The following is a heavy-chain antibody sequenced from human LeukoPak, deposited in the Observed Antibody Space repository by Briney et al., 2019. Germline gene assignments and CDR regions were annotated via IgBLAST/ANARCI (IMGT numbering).Heavy chain of an antibody. CDR1: GFTVSSNY. V-gene: IGHV3-66*01. CDR2: IYNADTT. Sequence: GGFLRLSCAASGFTVSSNYMNWVRQAPGKGLEWVSVIYNADTTFYADSVKGRFTISRDNAKNSLYLQMNSLRAEDTAVYYCAELGITMIGGVWGKGTTVTISS. CDR3: AELGITMIGGV. D-gene: IGHD3-10*02. J-gene: IGHJ6*04.